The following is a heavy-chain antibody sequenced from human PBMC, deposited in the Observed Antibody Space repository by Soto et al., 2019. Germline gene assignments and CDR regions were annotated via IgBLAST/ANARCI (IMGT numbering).Heavy chain of an antibody. D-gene: IGHD3-22*01. CDR3: ARVGYYDSSGTLDY. CDR1: GGSVSSGSYY. CDR2: IYYSGST. V-gene: IGHV4-61*01. Sequence: QVQLQESGPGLVKPSETLSLTCTVSGGSVSSGSYYWSWIRQPPGKGLEWIGYIYYSGSTNYNPSLETRVTITVATSKNQFSLEPSSVTAADTAVYYCARVGYYDSSGTLDYWGQGPLVTVS. J-gene: IGHJ4*02.